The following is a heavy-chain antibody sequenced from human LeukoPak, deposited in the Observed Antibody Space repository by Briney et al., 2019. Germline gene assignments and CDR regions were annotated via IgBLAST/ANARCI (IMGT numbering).Heavy chain of an antibody. CDR1: GYTVTRYD. Sequence: ASVKVSCKASGYTVTRYDMHWVRQAPGQGREGMGGINPNSGGTNYAQKFQGRVTMTRDTSISTAYMELSSLRSDDTAVYYCARFGPGERPFGYWGQGTLVTVSS. V-gene: IGHV1-2*02. CDR2: INPNSGGT. D-gene: IGHD1-1*01. CDR3: ARFGPGERPFGY. J-gene: IGHJ4*02.